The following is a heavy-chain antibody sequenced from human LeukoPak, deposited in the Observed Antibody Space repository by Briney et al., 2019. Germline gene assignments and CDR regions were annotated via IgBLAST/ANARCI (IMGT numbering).Heavy chain of an antibody. V-gene: IGHV4-59*01. D-gene: IGHD1-26*01. J-gene: IGHJ4*02. CDR2: LYYSGNT. CDR1: GGSMSDYY. CDR3: ARGEYEDLVDN. Sequence: SETLSLTCIVSGGSMSDYYWSWIRQSPVRGLEWIGYLYYSGNTNYNPSLKSRLTISRDMAKNQFSLKLSSVTSADTAVYYCARGEYEDLVDNWGQGTLVTVSS.